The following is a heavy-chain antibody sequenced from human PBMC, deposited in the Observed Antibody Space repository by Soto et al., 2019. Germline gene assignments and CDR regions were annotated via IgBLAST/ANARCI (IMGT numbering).Heavy chain of an antibody. D-gene: IGHD3-22*01. CDR1: GGSFNNDY. J-gene: IGHJ5*01. CDR3: ARDRYFYDSAGYYRTLDS. V-gene: IGHV4-59*01. Sequence: SETLSLTCTISGGSFNNDYWTWIRQSPGKGLEWIGYIFHSGITDYNPSVKSRVTISIDKSKNLFSLKLTSVAAADTAVYYCARDRYFYDSAGYYRTLDSWGQGILVTVSS. CDR2: IFHSGIT.